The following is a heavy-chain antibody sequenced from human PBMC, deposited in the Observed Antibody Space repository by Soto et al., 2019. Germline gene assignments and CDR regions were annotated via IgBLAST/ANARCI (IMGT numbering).Heavy chain of an antibody. Sequence: EVQLVESGGGLVQPGGSLRLSCAASGFTVSSNYMRWVRQAPGKGLEWVSGIYSGGSTYYADSVKGRFTISRDNSKNTLYLQMNSLRAEDTAVYYCARSGGNYWFDPWGQGTLVTVSS. V-gene: IGHV3-66*01. D-gene: IGHD2-21*02. CDR3: ARSGGNYWFDP. J-gene: IGHJ5*02. CDR1: GFTVSSNY. CDR2: IYSGGST.